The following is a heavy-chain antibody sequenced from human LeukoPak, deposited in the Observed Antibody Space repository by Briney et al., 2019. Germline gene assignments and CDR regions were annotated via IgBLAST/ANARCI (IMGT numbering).Heavy chain of an antibody. J-gene: IGHJ6*04. CDR3: ARALQTDIGATNPLYNYAGMDV. D-gene: IGHD5-12*01. V-gene: IGHV4-38-2*01. CDR1: GYSISSGYY. Sequence: SETLSLTCAVSGYSISSGYYWGWIRQPPGKGLEWIGSIYHSGSTYYNPSLKSRVTISVDTSKNQFSLKLSSVTAADTAVYYCARALQTDIGATNPLYNYAGMDVWGKGPTSTVST. CDR2: IYHSGST.